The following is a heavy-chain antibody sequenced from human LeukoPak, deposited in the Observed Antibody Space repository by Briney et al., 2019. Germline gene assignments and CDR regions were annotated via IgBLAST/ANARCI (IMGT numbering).Heavy chain of an antibody. J-gene: IGHJ4*02. D-gene: IGHD6-6*01. Sequence: GGSLRLSCAASGFTFSSYAMSWVRQAPGRGLEWVSAISGGGAYTYYADSVKGRFTISGDYSKNTLYLQMNGLRAEDTAVYYCASYTSSSAHSNWGQGTLVTVSS. V-gene: IGHV3-23*01. CDR2: ISGGGAYT. CDR1: GFTFSSYA. CDR3: ASYTSSSAHSN.